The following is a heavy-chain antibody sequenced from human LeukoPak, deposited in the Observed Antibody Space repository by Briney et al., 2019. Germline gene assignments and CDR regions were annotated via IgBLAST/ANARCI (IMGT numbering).Heavy chain of an antibody. D-gene: IGHD3-10*01. V-gene: IGHV3-53*01. Sequence: AGGSLRLSCAASGFTFSSYSMSWVRQAPGKGLEWVSVIYSGGSTYYADSVKGRFTISRDNSKNTLYLQMNSLRAEDTAVYYCASGSGSYRTPYYYMDVWGTGTTVTVSS. CDR1: GFTFSSYS. J-gene: IGHJ6*03. CDR2: IYSGGST. CDR3: ASGSGSYRTPYYYMDV.